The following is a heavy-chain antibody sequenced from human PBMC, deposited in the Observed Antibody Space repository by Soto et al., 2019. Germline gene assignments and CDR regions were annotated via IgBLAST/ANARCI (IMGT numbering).Heavy chain of an antibody. Sequence: QVQLVQSGAEVKKPGASVKVSCKASGYTFTGYYMHWVRQAPGQGLEWMGWINPNSGGTNYAQKFQGWVTMTRDTSISTAYMELIRLRSDDTAVYYCACGSGSGRWYYGMDVWGQCTTVTVYS. J-gene: IGHJ6*02. CDR1: GYTFTGYY. D-gene: IGHD3-10*01. V-gene: IGHV1-2*04. CDR2: INPNSGGT. CDR3: ACGSGSGRWYYGMDV.